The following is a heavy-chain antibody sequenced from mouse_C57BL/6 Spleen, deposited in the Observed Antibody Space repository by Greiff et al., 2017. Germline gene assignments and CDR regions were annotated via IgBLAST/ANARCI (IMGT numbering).Heavy chain of an antibody. CDR1: GYTFTDHT. CDR2: IYPRDGST. Sequence: QVKLQQSDAELVKPGASVKISCKVSGYTFTDHTIHWMKQRPEQGLEWIGYIYPRDGSTKYNEKFKGKATLTAYKSSSTAYMKLNSLTAEDSAVYFCAREDYGSSRDVWGTGTTVTVAS. D-gene: IGHD1-1*01. V-gene: IGHV1-78*01. J-gene: IGHJ1*03. CDR3: AREDYGSSRDV.